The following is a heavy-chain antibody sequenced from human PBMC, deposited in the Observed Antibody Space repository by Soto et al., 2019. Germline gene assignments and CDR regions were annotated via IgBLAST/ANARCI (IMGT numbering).Heavy chain of an antibody. J-gene: IGHJ6*03. D-gene: IGHD2-15*01. CDR2: ISAYNGNT. Sequence: ASVKVSCKASGYTFTSYGISWVRQAPGQGLEWMGWISAYNGNTNYAQKLQGRVTMTTDTSTSTAYMELRSLRSDDTAVYYCARRLGYCSGGSCYPPHYYYYYYMDVWGKGTTVTVSS. V-gene: IGHV1-18*01. CDR1: GYTFTSYG. CDR3: ARRLGYCSGGSCYPPHYYYYYYMDV.